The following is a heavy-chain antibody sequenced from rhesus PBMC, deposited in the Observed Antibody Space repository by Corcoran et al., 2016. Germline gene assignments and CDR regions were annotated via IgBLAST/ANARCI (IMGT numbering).Heavy chain of an antibody. CDR1: GDSISNNY. CDR3: ARDVAAAGPFDY. CDR2: IYGGMGNT. J-gene: IGHJ4*01. D-gene: IGHD6-25*01. V-gene: IGHV4-147*01. Sequence: QLQLQESGPGLVKPSETLSVTCTVSGDSISNNYWSWIRQAPGKGLEGIGYIYGGMGNTSYNPSLKRRVIISIDTSKNQFSLKLSSVTPEDMAVYYCARDVAAAGPFDYWGQGVLVTVSS.